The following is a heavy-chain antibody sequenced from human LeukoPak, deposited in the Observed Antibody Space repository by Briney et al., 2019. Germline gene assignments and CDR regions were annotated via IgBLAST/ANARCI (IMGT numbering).Heavy chain of an antibody. CDR2: ISYTGNT. V-gene: IGHV4-39*01. Sequence: SETLSLTCTISGGSISSTTYSWGWIRQPPGKGLEWIGNISYTGNTYYNPSLKSRVTLSVDTSKNQFSLKLSSVPAADTAIYYCARHLNNGFDIWGRGTMVTVSS. CDR3: ARHLNNGFDI. D-gene: IGHD2/OR15-2a*01. J-gene: IGHJ3*02. CDR1: GGSISSTTYS.